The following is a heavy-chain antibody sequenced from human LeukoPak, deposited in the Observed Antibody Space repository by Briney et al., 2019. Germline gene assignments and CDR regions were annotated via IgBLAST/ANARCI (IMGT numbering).Heavy chain of an antibody. CDR1: GGSFSGYY. J-gene: IGHJ4*02. D-gene: IGHD5-24*01. CDR3: AAQMATFDY. Sequence: SETLSLTCAVYGGSFSGYYWSWIRQPPGKGLEWVGEIHHSGSQPPGKGPEWNGEINHSGSTNYNPSLQKRGHITVDTSRNQYTLKLSSVTAAVTGVYYCAAQMATFDYWGQGTLVTVSS. CDR2: INHSGST. V-gene: IGHV4-34*01.